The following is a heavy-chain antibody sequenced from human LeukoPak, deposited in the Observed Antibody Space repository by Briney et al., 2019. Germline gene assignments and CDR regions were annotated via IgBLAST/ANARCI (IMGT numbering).Heavy chain of an antibody. CDR3: ARGGDTAMDLGEAFDI. CDR1: GFTFSSYD. J-gene: IGHJ3*02. V-gene: IGHV3-13*01. CDR2: IGTAGDT. Sequence: GGSLRLSCAASGFTFSSYDMHWVRQATGKGLEWVSAIGTAGDTYYPGSVKGRSTISRENAKNSLYLQMNSLRAGDTAVYYCARGGDTAMDLGEAFDIWGQGTMVTVSS. D-gene: IGHD5-18*01.